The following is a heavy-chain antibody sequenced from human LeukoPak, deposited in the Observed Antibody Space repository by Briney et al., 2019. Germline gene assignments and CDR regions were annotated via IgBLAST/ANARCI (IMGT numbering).Heavy chain of an antibody. CDR3: TAPTGTTGY. CDR2: IRSKANSYAT. D-gene: IGHD1-1*01. J-gene: IGHJ4*02. V-gene: IGHV3-73*01. Sequence: GGSLRLSCAASGLTFSGSAMHWVRQASGKGLEWVGRIRSKANSYATAYAASVEGRFTISRDDSKNTAYLQMNSLKTEDTAVYYCTAPTGTTGYSGQGTLVTVSS. CDR1: GLTFSGSA.